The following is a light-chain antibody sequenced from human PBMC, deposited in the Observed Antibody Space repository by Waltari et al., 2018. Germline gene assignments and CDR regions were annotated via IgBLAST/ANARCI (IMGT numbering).Light chain of an antibody. J-gene: IGKJ1*01. CDR3: QQYYSYGM. CDR2: AAS. V-gene: IGKV1-8*01. Sequence: AIRMTQSPSSFSASTGDRVTITCRASQGISSYLAWYQQKPGKAPKLLIYAASTLQSGVPSRFSGSGSGTDFTLTISCLQSEDFATYYCQQYYSYGMFGQGTKVEIK. CDR1: QGISSY.